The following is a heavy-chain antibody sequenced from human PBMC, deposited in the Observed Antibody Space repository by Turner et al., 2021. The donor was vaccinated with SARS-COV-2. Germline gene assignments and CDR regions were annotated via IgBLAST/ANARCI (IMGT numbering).Heavy chain of an antibody. CDR2: IKQDGSEK. J-gene: IGHJ3*02. Sequence: EVQLVESGGGLVQPGGSLRLSCAGSGFTISNYWMSWVRQAPGKGLEWVASIKQDGSEKYYVDSVKGRFTISRDNAKNSLYLQMNSLRAEDTAVYYCARDIVVFTHAFDIWGQGTMVTVSS. CDR1: GFTISNYW. D-gene: IGHD3-22*01. CDR3: ARDIVVFTHAFDI. V-gene: IGHV3-7*01.